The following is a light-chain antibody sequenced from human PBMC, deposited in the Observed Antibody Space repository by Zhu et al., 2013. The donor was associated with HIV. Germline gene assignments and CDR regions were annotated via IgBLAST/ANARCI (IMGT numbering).Light chain of an antibody. CDR2: GAS. Sequence: EIVMTQSPATLSVSPGERATLSCRASQSVSNNLAWYQQKLGQAPRLLIYGASTRATGIPDRFSGSGSGTDFSLTISRLEPEDFAVYYCQQYGSSPWTFGQGTKVEIK. J-gene: IGKJ1*01. CDR3: QQYGSSPWT. CDR1: QSVSNN. V-gene: IGKV3-20*01.